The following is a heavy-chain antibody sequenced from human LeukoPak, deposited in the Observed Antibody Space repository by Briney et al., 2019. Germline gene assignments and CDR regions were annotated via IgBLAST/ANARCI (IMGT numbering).Heavy chain of an antibody. CDR1: GFAFNDYA. Sequence: GGSLRLSCAASGFAFNDYAMYWVRQAPGKGLEWVSGISWNSRSIAYADSVKGRFTISRDNAKNSLYLQMNSLRAEDMALYYCAKEGSSWSTFDYWGQGTLVTVSS. CDR3: AKEGSSWSTFDY. D-gene: IGHD6-13*01. V-gene: IGHV3-9*03. CDR2: ISWNSRSI. J-gene: IGHJ4*02.